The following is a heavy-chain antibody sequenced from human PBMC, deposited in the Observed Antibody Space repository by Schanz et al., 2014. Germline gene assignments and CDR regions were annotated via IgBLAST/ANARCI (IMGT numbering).Heavy chain of an antibody. J-gene: IGHJ3*01. CDR1: GFTFNYVW. CDR3: VRDAGRDGYNLAFDV. CDR2: LYTGGST. Sequence: EVQLVESGGGLISPGGSLRLSCVASGFTFNYVWMSWVRQAPGKGLECVSVLYTGGSTFYAESVRGRFFISRDSSKNTLFLHMNSLRAEDTAVYYCVRDAGRDGYNLAFDVWGQGTLVTVSS. V-gene: IGHV3-53*01. D-gene: IGHD1-1*01.